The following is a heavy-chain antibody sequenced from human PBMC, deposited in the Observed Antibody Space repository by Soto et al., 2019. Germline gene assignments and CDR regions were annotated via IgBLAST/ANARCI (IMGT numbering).Heavy chain of an antibody. Sequence: ASVKVSCKASGYTFTGYYMHWVRQAPGQGLEWMGWINPNSGGTNYAQKFQGWVTMTRDTSISTAYMELSRLRSDDTAVYYCGRAAAVGTPENDWGGEEPLATVP. D-gene: IGHD6-13*01. CDR3: GRAAAVGTPENDW. V-gene: IGHV1-2*04. CDR1: GYTFTGYY. J-gene: IGHJ4*02. CDR2: INPNSGGT.